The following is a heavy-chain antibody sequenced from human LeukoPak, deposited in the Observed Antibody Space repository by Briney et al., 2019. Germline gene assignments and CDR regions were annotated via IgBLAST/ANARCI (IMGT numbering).Heavy chain of an antibody. D-gene: IGHD3-10*01. CDR1: GYTLTELS. CDR3: ATKLLWFGESPGDY. J-gene: IGHJ4*02. Sequence: ASVKVSCKVSGYTLTELSMHWVRQAPGKGLEWMGGFDPEDGETIYAQKFQGRVTMTEDTSTDTAYMELSSLRSEDTAVYYCATKLLWFGESPGDYWGQGTLVTVSS. V-gene: IGHV1-24*01. CDR2: FDPEDGET.